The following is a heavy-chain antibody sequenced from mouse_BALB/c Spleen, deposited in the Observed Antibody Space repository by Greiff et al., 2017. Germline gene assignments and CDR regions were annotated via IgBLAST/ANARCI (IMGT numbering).Heavy chain of an antibody. CDR2: IYPGNSDT. CDR1: GYSFTSYW. Sequence: EVKLQESGTVLARPGASVKMSCKASGYSFTSYWMHWVKQRPGQGLEWIGAIYPGNSDTSYNQKFKGKAKLTAVTSASTAYMELSSLTNEDSAVYYCTRSYYGSSYWYFDVWGAGTTVTVSS. J-gene: IGHJ1*01. V-gene: IGHV1-5*01. CDR3: TRSYYGSSYWYFDV. D-gene: IGHD1-1*01.